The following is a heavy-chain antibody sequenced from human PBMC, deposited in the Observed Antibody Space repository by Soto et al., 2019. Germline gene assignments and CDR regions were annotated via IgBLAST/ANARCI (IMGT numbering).Heavy chain of an antibody. CDR2: INPKSGGT. V-gene: IGHV1-2*04. CDR1: GYFFNDYH. D-gene: IGHD2-8*01. J-gene: IGHJ6*02. CDR3: ARGDSTDCSNGVCSFFYNHDMDV. Sequence: ASVKVSCKTSGYFFNDYHIHWVRQAPGQGLEWLGRINPKSGGTSTAQKFQGWVTMTTDTSISTASMELTRLTSDDTAIYYCARGDSTDCSNGVCSFFYNHDMDVWGQGTTVTVSS.